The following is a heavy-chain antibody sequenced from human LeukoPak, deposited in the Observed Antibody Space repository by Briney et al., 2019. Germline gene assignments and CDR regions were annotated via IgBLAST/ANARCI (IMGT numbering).Heavy chain of an antibody. CDR3: AKDSHLYYDFWSGYPYFDY. CDR2: ISYDGSNK. D-gene: IGHD3-3*01. Sequence: PGRSLRLSCAASGFTFSSYGMHWVRQAPGKGLEWVAVISYDGSNKYYADSVKGRFTISRDNSKNTLYLQMNSLRAEDTAVYYCAKDSHLYYDFWSGYPYFDYWGQGTLVTVSS. V-gene: IGHV3-30*18. J-gene: IGHJ4*02. CDR1: GFTFSSYG.